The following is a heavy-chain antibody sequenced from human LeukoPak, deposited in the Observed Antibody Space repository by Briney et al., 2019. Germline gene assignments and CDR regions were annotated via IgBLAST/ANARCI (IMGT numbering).Heavy chain of an antibody. Sequence: SETLSLTCTVSGGSISSSSYYWGWIRQPPGKGLEWIGSIYYSGSTYYNPSLKSRVTISVDTSKNQFSLKLSSVTAADTAVYYCARHSSSWYLRWFDPWGQGTLVTVSS. CDR1: GGSISSSSYY. V-gene: IGHV4-39*01. D-gene: IGHD6-13*01. CDR3: ARHSSSWYLRWFDP. CDR2: IYYSGST. J-gene: IGHJ5*02.